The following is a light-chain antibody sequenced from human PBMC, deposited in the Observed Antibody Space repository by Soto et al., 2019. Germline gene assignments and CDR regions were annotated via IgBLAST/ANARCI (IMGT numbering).Light chain of an antibody. CDR3: LRSYSGAYV. J-gene: IGLJ1*01. V-gene: IGLV7-46*01. Sequence: QAVVTQEPSLTVSPGGTVTLTCGSSTGAVTSGHYPYWFQQRPGRAPRTLIYDTNNKHSWTPARFSGSLLGGKAALTLSGAQPEDEAEYYCLRSYSGAYVFGTGTKLTVL. CDR1: TGAVTSGHY. CDR2: DTN.